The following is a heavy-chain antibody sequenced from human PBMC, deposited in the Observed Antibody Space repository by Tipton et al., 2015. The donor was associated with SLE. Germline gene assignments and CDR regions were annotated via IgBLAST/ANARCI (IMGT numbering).Heavy chain of an antibody. CDR3: TRECSGTGCLDY. CDR1: GYTFTNYG. Sequence: QSGAEVRKPGASVRVSCKASGYTFTNYGISWVRQAPGQGLEWMGWIGTKNGDTKYAQSFQDRVTLTTDTSTTTTYMQLKSPRSDDTAVYYCTRECSGTGCLDYWGQGTLVTVSS. V-gene: IGHV1-18*01. CDR2: IGTKNGDT. J-gene: IGHJ4*02. D-gene: IGHD2-8*02.